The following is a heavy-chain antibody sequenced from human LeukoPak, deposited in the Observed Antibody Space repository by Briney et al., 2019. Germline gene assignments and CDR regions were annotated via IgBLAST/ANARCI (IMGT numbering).Heavy chain of an antibody. J-gene: IGHJ6*02. Sequence: GGSLRLSCAASGFNIGPYAMYWVRQGPGRGLEWVSVIKADGSGTFYSDSVRGRFTTSRDNSKNSLYLQMSSLTSVDTALYYCATWAFYHNLDVWGQGTTVAVSS. CDR3: ATWAFYHNLDV. CDR2: IKADGSGT. V-gene: IGHV3-43*02. D-gene: IGHD1-1*01. CDR1: GFNIGPYA.